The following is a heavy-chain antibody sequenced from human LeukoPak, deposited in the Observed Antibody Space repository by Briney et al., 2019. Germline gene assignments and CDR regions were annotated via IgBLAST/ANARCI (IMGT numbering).Heavy chain of an antibody. D-gene: IGHD5-18*01. Sequence: ASVKVSCKASGGTFSSYTISWVRQAPGQGLEWMGRIIPILGIANYAQKFQGRVTITADESTSTAYMELSSLRSEGTAVYYCARSLGYSYGYGTADYWGQGTLVTVSS. J-gene: IGHJ4*02. CDR2: IIPILGIA. CDR1: GGTFSSYT. CDR3: ARSLGYSYGYGTADY. V-gene: IGHV1-69*02.